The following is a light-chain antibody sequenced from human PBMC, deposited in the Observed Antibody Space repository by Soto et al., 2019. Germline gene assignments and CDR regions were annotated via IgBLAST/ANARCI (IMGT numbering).Light chain of an antibody. CDR2: KAS. Sequence: DIQLTESPTTLAASVGGGGTSTCRASQSISSGLAWYQQKPGKAPKLLIYKASSLESGVPSRFSGSGSGTEFTLTISSLQPDDFATYYCQQYNIYSKTFGQGTKVDI. CDR3: QQYNIYSKT. CDR1: QSISSG. V-gene: IGKV1-5*03. J-gene: IGKJ1*01.